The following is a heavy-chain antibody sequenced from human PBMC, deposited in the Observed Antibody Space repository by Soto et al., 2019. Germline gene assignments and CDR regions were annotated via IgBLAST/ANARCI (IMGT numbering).Heavy chain of an antibody. CDR3: AKHWGLRWYYWFDY. D-gene: IGHD4-17*01. Sequence: EVELLQSGGGLVQPGGSLRLSCAASRFTVTTYAMSWVRQSPGKGPEWVSSISGGVDSAYYTDSVKGRLTISRDNSKNTLYLQLDSLRGEDTDVYYCAKHWGLRWYYWFDYRGQGVLVTVSS. V-gene: IGHV3-23*01. CDR2: ISGGVDSA. CDR1: RFTVTTYA. J-gene: IGHJ4*02.